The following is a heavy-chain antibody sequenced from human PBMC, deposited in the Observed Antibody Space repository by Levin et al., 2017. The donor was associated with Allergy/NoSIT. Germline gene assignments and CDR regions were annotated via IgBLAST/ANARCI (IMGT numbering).Heavy chain of an antibody. CDR3: ARRHYGRGRFDP. Sequence: TSSETLSLTCTVSGDSITSSTYYWAWIRQPPGTGLEWIGTIYYTGSTSYNPSLKSRVNISVDTSKNQFALKLNSGSATDTAVYYCARRHYGRGRFDPWGQGTQVTVST. V-gene: IGHV4-39*01. D-gene: IGHD3-10*02. CDR1: GDSITSSTYY. CDR2: IYYTGST. J-gene: IGHJ5*02.